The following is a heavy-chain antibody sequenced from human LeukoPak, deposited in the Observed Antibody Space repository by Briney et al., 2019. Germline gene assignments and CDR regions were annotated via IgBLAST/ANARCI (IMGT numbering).Heavy chain of an antibody. D-gene: IGHD2-2*02. CDR2: IYHNGDT. Sequence: PSQTLSLTCTVSGGSIISGDYYWSWIRQPPGKGLEWIGYIYHNGDTYYNPSLKSPVSISVDTSKNQFSLKLSSVTAADTAVYYCARAGVVPAAINRAFDIWGQGSVVTVSS. CDR1: GGSIISGDYY. CDR3: ARAGVVPAAINRAFDI. J-gene: IGHJ3*02. V-gene: IGHV4-30-4*08.